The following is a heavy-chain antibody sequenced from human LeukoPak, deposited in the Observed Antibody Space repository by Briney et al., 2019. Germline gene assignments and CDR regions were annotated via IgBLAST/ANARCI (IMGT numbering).Heavy chain of an antibody. V-gene: IGHV3-20*04. CDR1: GFTFDDYG. D-gene: IGHD3-10*01. J-gene: IGHJ6*03. Sequence: AGGSLRLSCAASGFTFDDYGMSWVRQAPGKGLEWVSGINWNGGSTGYADSVKGRFTISRDNAKNSLYLQMNSLRAEDTALYYCARGTHYNYYMDVWGKGTTVTVSS. CDR2: INWNGGST. CDR3: ARGTHYNYYMDV.